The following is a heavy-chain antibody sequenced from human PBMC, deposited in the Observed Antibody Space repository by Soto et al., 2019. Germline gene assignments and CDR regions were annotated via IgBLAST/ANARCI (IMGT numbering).Heavy chain of an antibody. CDR1: GYNFNQYY. D-gene: IGHD4-17*01. CDR3: ARGPDDSDVPRWDH. V-gene: IGHV1-46*02. Sequence: QVQLVQSGPEVRKPGASVRLSCATSGYNFNQYYIHWVRQAPGQGLEWMGIINLRGGTTEYAHKFRGRVTVTGDTSPRTAYMELSSLRSEDTAVYFCARGPDDSDVPRWDHWGQGTLITVSS. CDR2: INLRGGTT. J-gene: IGHJ4*02.